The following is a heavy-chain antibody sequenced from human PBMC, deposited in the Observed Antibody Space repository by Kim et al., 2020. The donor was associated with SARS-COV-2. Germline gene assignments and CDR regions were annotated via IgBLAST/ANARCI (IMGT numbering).Heavy chain of an antibody. J-gene: IGHJ4*02. Sequence: TTNNPYLQSRVTISVNPSKNQFSLKLSSVTAADTAVYYCARDRGSGFEFDYWGQGTLVTVSS. CDR3: ARDRGSGFEFDY. V-gene: IGHV4-59*01. CDR2: T. D-gene: IGHD6-19*01.